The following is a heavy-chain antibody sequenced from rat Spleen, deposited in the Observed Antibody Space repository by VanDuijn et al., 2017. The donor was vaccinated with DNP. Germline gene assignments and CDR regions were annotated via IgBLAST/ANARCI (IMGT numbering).Heavy chain of an antibody. Sequence: EVQLVESGGDLVQPGRSLKLSCAASGFTFSAYYMAWVRQAPAKGLEWVAYIGSPAYAPYYGDSVKGRFTISRDNAKSTLYLQMNSLRSEDMATYYCARLYYGLDYWGQGVMVTVSS. CDR2: IGSPAYAP. CDR3: ARLYYGLDY. V-gene: IGHV5-22*01. J-gene: IGHJ2*01. D-gene: IGHD1-6*01. CDR1: GFTFSAYY.